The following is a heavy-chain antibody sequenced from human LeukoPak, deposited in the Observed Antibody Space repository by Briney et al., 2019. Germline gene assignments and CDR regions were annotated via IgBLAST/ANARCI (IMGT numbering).Heavy chain of an antibody. V-gene: IGHV3-23*01. Sequence: PGGSLRLSCAASGFTFSSYAMSWVRQAPGKGLEWVSAISGSGGSTYYADSVKGRFTISRDNSKNTLYLQMNSLRAEDTAVYYCARFKSNWGAFDIWGQGTTVTVSS. CDR2: ISGSGGST. J-gene: IGHJ3*02. CDR1: GFTFSSYA. CDR3: ARFKSNWGAFDI. D-gene: IGHD7-27*01.